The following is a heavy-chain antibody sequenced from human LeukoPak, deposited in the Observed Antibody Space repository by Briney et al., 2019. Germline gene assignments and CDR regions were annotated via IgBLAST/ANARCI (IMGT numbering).Heavy chain of an antibody. J-gene: IGHJ4*02. CDR3: ARGVGGVVRGVKPYFDY. Sequence: GGAPRLSRAAPRVSRRINYLSSGPPAPGEGVGRVFLFYSGGSTYYADSVKGRFTISRDNSKNTLYLQMNSLRAEDTAVYYCARGVGGVVRGVKPYFDYWGQGTLVTVSS. D-gene: IGHD3-10*01. V-gene: IGHV3-66*01. CDR2: FYSGGST. CDR1: RVSRRINY.